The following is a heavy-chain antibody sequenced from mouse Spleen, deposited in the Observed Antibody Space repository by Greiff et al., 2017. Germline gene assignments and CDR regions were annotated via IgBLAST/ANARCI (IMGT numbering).Heavy chain of an antibody. D-gene: IGHD2-1*01. CDR1: GYTFTSYW. V-gene: IGHV1-5*01. Sequence: VQLQQSGTVLARPGASVKMSCKTSGYTFTSYWMHWVKQRPGQGLEWIGAIYPGNIDTSYNQKFKGKAKLTAVTSASTAYMELSSLTNEDSAVYYCTREEVFYDGMFAYWGQGTLVTVSA. CDR2: IYPGNIDT. CDR3: TREEVFYDGMFAY. J-gene: IGHJ3*01.